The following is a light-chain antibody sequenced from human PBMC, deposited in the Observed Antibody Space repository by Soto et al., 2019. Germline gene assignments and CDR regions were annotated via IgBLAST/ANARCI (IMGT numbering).Light chain of an antibody. CDR3: QQYNGYST. CDR2: DAS. Sequence: DIQMTQSPSTLSTSVGDRVTITCRASQSISSWLAWYQQKPGKAPKLLIYDASSLESGVPSRFSGSGSGTEFTLTISSLQPDDFATYYCQQYNGYSTFGQGTKVXIK. J-gene: IGKJ1*01. CDR1: QSISSW. V-gene: IGKV1-5*01.